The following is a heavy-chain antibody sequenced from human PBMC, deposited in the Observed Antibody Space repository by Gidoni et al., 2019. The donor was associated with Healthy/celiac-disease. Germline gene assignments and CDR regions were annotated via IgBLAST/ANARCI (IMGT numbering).Heavy chain of an antibody. D-gene: IGHD5-12*01. CDR2: IGTAGDT. CDR1: GFTFSSYD. J-gene: IGHJ4*02. CDR3: ARALSGYEFDY. Sequence: EVQLVESGGGLVQPGGSLRLSCAASGFTFSSYDMHWVRQATGKGLEWVSAIGTAGDTYYPGSVKGRFTISRENAKNSLYLQMNSLRAGDTAVYYCARALSGYEFDYWGQGTLVTVSS. V-gene: IGHV3-13*01.